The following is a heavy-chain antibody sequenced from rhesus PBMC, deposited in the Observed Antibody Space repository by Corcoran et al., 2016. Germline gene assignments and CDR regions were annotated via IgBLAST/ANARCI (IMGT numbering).Heavy chain of an antibody. V-gene: IGHV1-180*01. CDR2: PPPDKGNK. D-gene: IGHD5-24*01. CDR3: TRGDSGYTPFDY. J-gene: IGHJ4*01. Sequence: QVQRVQSGAEIKQPGASVKLSCKASGYTFTSYYMPWVRQAPGQGLEGIRQPPPDKGNKGHTQNFQGRVTITTDTSTSTCYRELSSRRSEDTSVYYCTRGDSGYTPFDYWGQGVLVTVSS. CDR1: GYTFTSYY.